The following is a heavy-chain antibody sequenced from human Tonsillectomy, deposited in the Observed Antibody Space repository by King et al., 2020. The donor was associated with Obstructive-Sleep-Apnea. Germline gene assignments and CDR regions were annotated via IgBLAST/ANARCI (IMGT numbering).Heavy chain of an antibody. CDR2: INHSGST. CDR1: GGSFSGYY. D-gene: IGHD3-9*01. Sequence: VQLQQWGAGLLKPSETLSLTCAVYGGSFSGYYWSWIRQPPGKGLEWIGEINHSGSTNYNPPYKSPVPLSLDTSKNQFSLKLSSVTAADSAVYYCARGPAFLTGLSSCAFDIWGQGTMVTVSS. CDR3: ARGPAFLTGLSSCAFDI. J-gene: IGHJ3*02. V-gene: IGHV4-34*01.